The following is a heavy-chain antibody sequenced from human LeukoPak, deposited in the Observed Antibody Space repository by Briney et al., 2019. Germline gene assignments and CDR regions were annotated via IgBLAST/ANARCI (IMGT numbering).Heavy chain of an antibody. CDR1: GGSFSGYY. Sequence: SETLSLTCAVYGGSFSGYYWSWIRQPPGKGLEWIGEINHSGSTNYNPSLKSRVTFSVDTSKKQFSLKLSSVTAADTAVYYCARSSYYYGADAFDIWGQGTMVTVSS. V-gene: IGHV4-34*01. D-gene: IGHD3-10*01. CDR2: INHSGST. CDR3: ARSSYYYGADAFDI. J-gene: IGHJ3*02.